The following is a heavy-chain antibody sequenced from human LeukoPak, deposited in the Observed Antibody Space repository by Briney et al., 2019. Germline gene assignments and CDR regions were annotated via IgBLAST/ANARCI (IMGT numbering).Heavy chain of an antibody. CDR1: GGSFSGYY. J-gene: IGHJ4*02. V-gene: IGHV4-34*01. Sequence: SETLSLTCAVYGGSFSGYYWSWIRQPPGKGLEWIGEINHSGSTNCNPSLKSRVTISVDTSKNQFSLKLSSVTAADTAVYYCARRGDSQATIDYWGQGTLVTVSS. CDR2: INHSGST. CDR3: ARRGDSQATIDY. D-gene: IGHD3-16*01.